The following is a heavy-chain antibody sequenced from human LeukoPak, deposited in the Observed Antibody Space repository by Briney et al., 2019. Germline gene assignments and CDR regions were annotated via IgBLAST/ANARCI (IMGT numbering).Heavy chain of an antibody. J-gene: IGHJ6*02. CDR1: GYTFTSYG. Sequence: GASVKVSCKASGYTFTSYGISWVRQAPGQGLEWMGWISAYNGNTNYAQKLQGRVTMTTDTSTSTAYMELRSLRSDDTAVYYCARGPIVYGSGSYYNVDYYYYGMDVWGQGTTVTVSS. CDR2: ISAYNGNT. V-gene: IGHV1-18*01. CDR3: ARGPIVYGSGSYYNVDYYYYGMDV. D-gene: IGHD3-10*01.